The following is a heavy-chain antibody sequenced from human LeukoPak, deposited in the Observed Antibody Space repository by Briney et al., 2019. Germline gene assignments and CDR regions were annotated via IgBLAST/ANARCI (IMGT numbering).Heavy chain of an antibody. Sequence: GASVKVSCKASGYTFTGYYMHWVRQAPGQGLEWMGWVNPNSGGTNYAQKFQGRVTMTRDTSISTAYMELSRLRSDDTAVYYCARTLYYDFWMFDYWGQGTLVTASS. CDR2: VNPNSGGT. CDR3: ARTLYYDFWMFDY. CDR1: GYTFTGYY. V-gene: IGHV1-2*02. D-gene: IGHD3-3*01. J-gene: IGHJ4*02.